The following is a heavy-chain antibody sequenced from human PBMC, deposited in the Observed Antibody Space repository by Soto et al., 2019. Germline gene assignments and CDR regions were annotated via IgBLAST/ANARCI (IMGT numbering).Heavy chain of an antibody. CDR3: AREVSGYETDAFDI. D-gene: IGHD5-12*01. CDR1: GYTFTSYD. J-gene: IGHJ3*02. CDR2: MNPNSGNT. V-gene: IGHV1-8*01. Sequence: ASVKVSCKASGYTFTSYDINWVRQATGQGLEWRGWMNPNSGNTGYAQKFQGRVTMTRNTSISTAYMELSSLRSEDTAVYYCAREVSGYETDAFDIWGQGTMVTVSS.